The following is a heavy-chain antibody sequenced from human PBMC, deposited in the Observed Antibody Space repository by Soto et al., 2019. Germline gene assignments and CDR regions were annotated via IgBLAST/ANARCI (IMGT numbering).Heavy chain of an antibody. J-gene: IGHJ5*01. Sequence: GASVKVSCKASGYTFTSYYMHWVRQAPGQGLEWMGIINPRGGSTNYAQKFQGRVTMTRDTSTSTVYMELSGLRSEDTAVFYCAREELERGWYDCWGQGTLVTSPQ. CDR1: GYTFTSYY. V-gene: IGHV1-46*01. CDR2: INPRGGST. CDR3: AREELERGWYDC. D-gene: IGHD1-1*01.